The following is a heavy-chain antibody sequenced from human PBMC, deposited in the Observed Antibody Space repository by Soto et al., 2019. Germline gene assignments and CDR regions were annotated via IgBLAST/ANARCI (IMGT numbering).Heavy chain of an antibody. J-gene: IGHJ5*02. CDR1: GFTFCDSA. D-gene: IGHD5-12*01. Sequence: PGGSLRLSCVASGFTFCDSAMHWVRQASGKGLEWVGRIRSKANSYATAYAASVKGRFIISRDDSKNTAYLQMNSLKTEDTAVYYCTGPRLDMVAPWFDPWGQGTLVTVSS. V-gene: IGHV3-73*01. CDR3: TGPRLDMVAPWFDP. CDR2: IRSKANSYAT.